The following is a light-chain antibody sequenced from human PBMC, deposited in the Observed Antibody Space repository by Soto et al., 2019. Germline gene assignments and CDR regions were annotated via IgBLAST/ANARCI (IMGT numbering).Light chain of an antibody. V-gene: IGKV3-11*01. Sequence: EIVLTQSPATLSVSPGERATISCRASQSVRSYLAWYQQKPGQAPRLLIYAASSRNAGVPARFSGSGSGTDFTITISSLEPEDFASYYCQQRSSCPWTFGQGTKVEIK. CDR1: QSVRSY. CDR3: QQRSSCPWT. J-gene: IGKJ1*01. CDR2: AAS.